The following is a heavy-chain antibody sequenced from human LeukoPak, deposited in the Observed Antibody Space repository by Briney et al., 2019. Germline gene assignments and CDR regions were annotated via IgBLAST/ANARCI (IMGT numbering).Heavy chain of an antibody. CDR3: VKHSAPVLAAARFDY. D-gene: IGHD2-2*01. CDR1: RFIGSSDY. J-gene: IGHJ4*02. Sequence: GGSLRLSCAVSRFIGSSDYMSWVRQAPGKGLEWVSAMFRGGGTYYADSVKGRFTISRDNSKNTLYLQMNSLRAEDTALYYCVKHSAPVLAAARFDYWGQGNLVTVSS. CDR2: MFRGGGT. V-gene: IGHV3-53*01.